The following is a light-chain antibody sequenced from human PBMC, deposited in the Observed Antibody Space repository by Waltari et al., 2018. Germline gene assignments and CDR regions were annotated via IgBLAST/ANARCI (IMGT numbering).Light chain of an antibody. CDR1: HSNLGKNP. V-gene: IGLV1-44*01. Sequence: QSVLTHPPSASGTPGQTVTLSCSGSHSNLGKNPLNRYQQLPGTAPKLVIYSANQRPSGVPDRFSGSASGASASLAIRGLQSDDEADYYCATWDDSLNGVLFGGGTKLTVL. J-gene: IGLJ2*01. CDR2: SAN. CDR3: ATWDDSLNGVL.